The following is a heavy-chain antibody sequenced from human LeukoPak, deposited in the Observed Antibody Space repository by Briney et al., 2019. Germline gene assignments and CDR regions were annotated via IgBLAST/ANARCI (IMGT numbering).Heavy chain of an antibody. V-gene: IGHV4-30-2*01. CDR1: GGSIGSGAYS. J-gene: IGHJ4*02. D-gene: IGHD4-11*01. CDR2: IYRSGSA. Sequence: SETLSLTCAVSGGSIGSGAYSWSWIRQPPGKGLEWIGYIYRSGSAYYNPSLRSRVTISVDTSKNQFSLKLNSVTAADTAVYYCAGGAYGNQVDYWGQGTLVTVSS. CDR3: AGGAYGNQVDY.